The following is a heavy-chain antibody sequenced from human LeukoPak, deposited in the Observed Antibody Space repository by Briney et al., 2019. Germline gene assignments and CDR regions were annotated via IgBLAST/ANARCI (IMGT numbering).Heavy chain of an antibody. CDR3: ARTTVGAHYYYYYMDV. V-gene: IGHV4-59*01. J-gene: IGHJ6*03. CDR2: IYYSGST. CDR1: GGSISSYY. D-gene: IGHD1-26*01. Sequence: SETLSLTCTVSGGSISSYYWSWIRQPPGKGLEWIGYIYYSGSTNYNPSLKSRVTISVDTSKNQFSLKLGSVTAADTAVYYCARTTVGAHYYYYYMDVWGKGTTVTVSS.